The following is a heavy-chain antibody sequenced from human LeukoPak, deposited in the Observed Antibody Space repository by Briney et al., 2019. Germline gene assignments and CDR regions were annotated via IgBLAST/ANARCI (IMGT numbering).Heavy chain of an antibody. Sequence: SGTLSLTCAVYGGSFSGYYWSWIRQPPGKGLEWIGEINHSGSTNYNPSLKSRVTISVDTSKNQFSLKLSSVTAADTAVYYCARQSVWIPSFANAFDIWGQGTMVTVSS. CDR3: ARQSVWIPSFANAFDI. CDR2: INHSGST. CDR1: GGSFSGYY. D-gene: IGHD1-14*01. J-gene: IGHJ3*02. V-gene: IGHV4-34*01.